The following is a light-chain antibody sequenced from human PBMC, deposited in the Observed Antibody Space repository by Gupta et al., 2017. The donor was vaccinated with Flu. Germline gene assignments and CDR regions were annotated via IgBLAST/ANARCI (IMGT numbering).Light chain of an antibody. Sequence: SYVLTQPPSVSVAPGKTARITCGGNNSGSKSWHWYQQKPGQAPVLVVYDDSDRPSEIPERFSGSTSGNTATLTITRAEAGDEADYYCHARDSSRYHVVFGGGTKLTVL. CDR1: NSGSKS. J-gene: IGLJ3*02. CDR2: DDS. V-gene: IGLV3-21*03. CDR3: HARDSSRYHVV.